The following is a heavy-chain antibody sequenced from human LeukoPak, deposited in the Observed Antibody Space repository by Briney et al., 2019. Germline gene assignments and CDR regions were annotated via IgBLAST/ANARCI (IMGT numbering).Heavy chain of an antibody. Sequence: SETLSLTCTVSGGSISSYYWSWIRQPPGKGLEWIGYIYYSGSTNYNPSLKSRVTISVDTSKNQFSLKLSSVTAADTAVYYCASDYGDSPGGYYFDYWGQGTLVTVSS. CDR2: IYYSGST. CDR3: ASDYGDSPGGYYFDY. D-gene: IGHD4-17*01. J-gene: IGHJ4*02. V-gene: IGHV4-59*08. CDR1: GGSISSYY.